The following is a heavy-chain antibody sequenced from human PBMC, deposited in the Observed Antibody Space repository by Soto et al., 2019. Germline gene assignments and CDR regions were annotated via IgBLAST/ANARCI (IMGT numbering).Heavy chain of an antibody. Sequence: SVKVSCKASGYTFTGDYMHWVLQAPVQVLEWMGGIIPIFGTANYAQKFQGRVTITADESTSTAYMELSSLRSEDTAVYYCARGGYYHDSSGYLNYFDYWGQGTLVTVSS. V-gene: IGHV1-69*13. CDR3: ARGGYYHDSSGYLNYFDY. D-gene: IGHD3-22*01. CDR1: GYTFTGDY. CDR2: IIPIFGTA. J-gene: IGHJ4*02.